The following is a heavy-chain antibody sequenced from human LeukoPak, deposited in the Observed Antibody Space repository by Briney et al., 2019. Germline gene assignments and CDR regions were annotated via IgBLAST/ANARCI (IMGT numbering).Heavy chain of an antibody. J-gene: IGHJ4*02. Sequence: PSETLSLTCAVSGGSISSGNWWSWVRQPPGKGLEWIAEIYHTGGTNYNPSLKSRVTISVDKSKNQLSLKLSSVTAADTAVYYCARNGYYSVDYWGQGTLVTVSS. D-gene: IGHD4-17*01. CDR1: GGSISSGNW. CDR3: ARNGYYSVDY. CDR2: IYHTGGT. V-gene: IGHV4-4*02.